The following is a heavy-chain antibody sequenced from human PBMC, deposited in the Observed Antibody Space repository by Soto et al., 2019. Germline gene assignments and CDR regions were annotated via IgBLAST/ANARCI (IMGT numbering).Heavy chain of an antibody. CDR1: GLSITSGGYY. Sequence: SETLSLTCTVSGLSITSGGYYWIWIRQHPGKGLEWISYIYHSGSTYYNPSLKSRLSVSVDTSKNQFSLKLSSVTAADTALYYCARELVPTRGPTGWFDPWGQGTLVTVS. V-gene: IGHV4-31*03. CDR3: ARELVPTRGPTGWFDP. J-gene: IGHJ5*02. D-gene: IGHD5-12*01. CDR2: IYHSGST.